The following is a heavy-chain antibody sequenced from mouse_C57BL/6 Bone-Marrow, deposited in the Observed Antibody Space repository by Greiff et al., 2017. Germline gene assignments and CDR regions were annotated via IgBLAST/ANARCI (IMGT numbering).Heavy chain of an antibody. V-gene: IGHV3-6*01. D-gene: IGHD1-1*01. J-gene: IGHJ3*01. Sequence: DVKLQESGPGLVKPSQSLSLTCSVTGYSITSGYYWNWIRQFPGNKLEWMGYISYDGSNNYNPSLKNRISITRDTSKNQFFLQFTSVTTEDTATYYCASLLRGFADWGQGTLVTVSA. CDR1: GYSITSGYY. CDR3: ASLLRGFAD. CDR2: ISYDGSN.